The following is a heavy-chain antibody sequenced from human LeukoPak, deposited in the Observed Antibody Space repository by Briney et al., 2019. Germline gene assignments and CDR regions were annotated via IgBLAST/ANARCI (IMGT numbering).Heavy chain of an antibody. J-gene: IGHJ4*02. CDR3: AKPREAAAGTGRYFDS. D-gene: IGHD6-13*01. V-gene: IGHV3-74*01. CDR2: INTDGSST. Sequence: GGSLRLSCAASGFTFSSYWMHWVRQAPGKGLVWVSRINTDGSSTDYADSVKGRFTISRDNAKNTLYLQMNSLRAEDTAVYYCAKPREAAAGTGRYFDSWGQGTLVTVSS. CDR1: GFTFSSYW.